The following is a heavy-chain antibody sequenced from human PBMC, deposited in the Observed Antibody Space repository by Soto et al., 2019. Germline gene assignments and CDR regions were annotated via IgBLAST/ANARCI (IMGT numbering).Heavy chain of an antibody. V-gene: IGHV1-2*02. D-gene: IGHD3-16*01. J-gene: IGHJ4*02. Sequence: QVQLVQSGAEVKKPGASVKVSCKAAGYSFTAYYIHWVRQAPGQGFEWMGWINPTSGGTNYAQKFQGRVTVTRDTSISTAYMELTRLRSDDTPVYYCARVLGGLGDPFDNWGQGTRVTVSS. CDR3: ARVLGGLGDPFDN. CDR1: GYSFTAYY. CDR2: INPTSGGT.